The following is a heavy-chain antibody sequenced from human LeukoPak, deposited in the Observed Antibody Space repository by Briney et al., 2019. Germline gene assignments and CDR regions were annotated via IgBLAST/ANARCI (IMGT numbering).Heavy chain of an antibody. D-gene: IGHD3-9*01. V-gene: IGHV4-34*01. J-gene: IGHJ4*02. CDR2: INHSGST. Sequence: SETLSLTCAVYGGSFSGYYWSWIRQPPGKGLEWIGEINHSGSTNYNPSLKSRVTISVDTSKNQFSLKLSSVTAADTAVYHCARPNYDILTGYTYYFDYWGQGTLVTVSS. CDR1: GGSFSGYY. CDR3: ARPNYDILTGYTYYFDY.